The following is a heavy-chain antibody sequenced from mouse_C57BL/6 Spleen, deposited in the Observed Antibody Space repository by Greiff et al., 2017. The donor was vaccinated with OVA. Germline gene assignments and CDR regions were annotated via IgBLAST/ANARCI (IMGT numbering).Heavy chain of an antibody. Sequence: VQLQQPGAELVKPGASVKLSCKASGYTFTSYWMQWVKQRPGQGLEWIGEIDPSDSYTNYNQKFKGKATLTVETSSSPAYMQLSSLTSEDSAVYYCARGLSNYFDYWGQGTTLTVSS. CDR2: IDPSDSYT. J-gene: IGHJ2*01. D-gene: IGHD1-1*01. CDR1: GYTFTSYW. CDR3: ARGLSNYFDY. V-gene: IGHV1-50*01.